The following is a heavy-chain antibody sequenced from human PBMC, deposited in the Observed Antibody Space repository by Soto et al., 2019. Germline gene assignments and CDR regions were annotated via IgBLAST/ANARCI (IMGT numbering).Heavy chain of an antibody. CDR2: IYYSGST. CDR3: ARHFVTPYYFDY. J-gene: IGHJ4*02. D-gene: IGHD2-15*01. CDR1: GGSLSSSSYY. V-gene: IGHV4-39*01. Sequence: SGTLSPTCPFSGGSLSSSSYYWGWVRQPPGKGLEWIGSIYYSGSTYYNPSLKSRVTISVDTSKNQFSLKLSSVTAADTAVYYCARHFVTPYYFDYWGQGTLVTVSS.